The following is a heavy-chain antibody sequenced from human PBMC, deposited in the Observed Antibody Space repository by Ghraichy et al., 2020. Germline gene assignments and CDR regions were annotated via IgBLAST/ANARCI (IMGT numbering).Heavy chain of an antibody. CDR3: AATDYDVDV. D-gene: IGHD3-16*01. V-gene: IGHV3-66*01. CDR2: IYSGGST. J-gene: IGHJ6*02. Sequence: GGSLRLSCAGSGFTVSRYYMRWVRQAPGKGLEWVSVIYSGGSTHYADSVKGRFTTSRDDSKNTLYLQMNSLRVEDTAVYYCAATDYDVDVWGQGTTFIVS. CDR1: GFTVSRYY.